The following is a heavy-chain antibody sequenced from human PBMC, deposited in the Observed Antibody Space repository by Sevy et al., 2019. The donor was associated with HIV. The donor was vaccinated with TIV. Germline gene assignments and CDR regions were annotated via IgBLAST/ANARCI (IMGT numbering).Heavy chain of an antibody. Sequence: GGSLRLSCAASGFTFSNVWTSWVRQASGKGLEWVGRIQSKSEGGTTDYAAPVKGRFSISRDESSDTLYLQMNILKTEDTAVYYCTTMMRLYGDPNFWYFDLWGRGTLVTVSS. CDR3: TTMMRLYGDPNFWYFDL. CDR2: IQSKSEGGTT. D-gene: IGHD4-17*01. V-gene: IGHV3-15*01. CDR1: GFTFSNVW. J-gene: IGHJ2*01.